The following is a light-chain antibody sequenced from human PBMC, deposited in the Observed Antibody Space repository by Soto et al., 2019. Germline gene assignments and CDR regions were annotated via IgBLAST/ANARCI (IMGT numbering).Light chain of an antibody. CDR2: GAS. V-gene: IGKV3-20*01. Sequence: EVVLTQSPGTLSLSPGARATLSCRASQFVSSTYLAWYQQRPGQAPRLLIYGASSRATGIPDRFSGGGSETDFTLTISRLESEDSAVYYCQQYNNWPYTFGQGTKLEIK. CDR1: QFVSSTY. J-gene: IGKJ2*01. CDR3: QQYNNWPYT.